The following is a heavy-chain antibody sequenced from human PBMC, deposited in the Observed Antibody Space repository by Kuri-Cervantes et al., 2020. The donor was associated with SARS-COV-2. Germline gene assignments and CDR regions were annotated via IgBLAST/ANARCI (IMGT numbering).Heavy chain of an antibody. J-gene: IGHJ4*02. CDR2: LSGSGGTS. CDR1: GFTFSDFA. CDR3: TTEDDSWSGYLAWGPKTGSKETVMDF. D-gene: IGHD3-3*01. V-gene: IGHV3-23*01. Sequence: GESLKISCAASGFTFSDFAMYWIRQAPGKGLEWVSVLSGSGGTSYYADSVEGRFTISRDNFGNTLFLQMNNLKTEDTGVYYCTTEDDSWSGYLAWGPKTGSKETVMDFWGQGTPVTVSS.